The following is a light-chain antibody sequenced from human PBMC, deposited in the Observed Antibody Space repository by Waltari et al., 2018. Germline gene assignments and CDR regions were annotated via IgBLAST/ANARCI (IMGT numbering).Light chain of an antibody. CDR1: QSISTW. CDR3: QQYTGPWT. CDR2: KAS. J-gene: IGKJ1*01. Sequence: DIQMTQSPSTLSASVGDRVTITCRASQSISTWLAWYQQKPGKAPKLLIYKASRLEGGVPTRFSGSGFGTEFPLTISSLQPDDFATYYCQQYTGPWTFGQGTKVEIK. V-gene: IGKV1-5*03.